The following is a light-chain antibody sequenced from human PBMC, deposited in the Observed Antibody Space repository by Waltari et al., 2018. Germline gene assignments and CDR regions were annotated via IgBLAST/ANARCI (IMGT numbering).Light chain of an antibody. J-gene: IGKJ4*01. V-gene: IGKV3-11*01. Sequence: EIVLTQSPATLYLSPGDIATLPCRASQSIFSYLAWYQQRPGQAPRLLIYDTSKRATGIPARFSGSGYGTDFILTISSLEAEDFALYYCQQRSIRPLTFGGETKVEI. CDR1: QSIFSY. CDR3: QQRSIRPLT. CDR2: DTS.